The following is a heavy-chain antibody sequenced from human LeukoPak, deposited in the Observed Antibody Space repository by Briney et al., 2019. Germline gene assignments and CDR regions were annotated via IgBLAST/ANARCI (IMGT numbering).Heavy chain of an antibody. CDR1: GGSFSGYY. Sequence: SETLSLTCAVYGGSFSGYYWSWIRQPPGKGLEWIGEINHSGSTNYNPSLKSRVTISVDTSKNQFSLKLSSVTAADTAVYYCARARMMYAYWFDYWGQGTLVTVSS. CDR3: ARARMMYAYWFDY. V-gene: IGHV4-34*01. D-gene: IGHD2-8*01. CDR2: INHSGST. J-gene: IGHJ4*02.